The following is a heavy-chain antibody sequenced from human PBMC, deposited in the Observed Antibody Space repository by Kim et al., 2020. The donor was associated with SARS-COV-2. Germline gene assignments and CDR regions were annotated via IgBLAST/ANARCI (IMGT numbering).Heavy chain of an antibody. CDR3: ATAVRGYSGYGAIDY. D-gene: IGHD5-12*01. J-gene: IGHJ4*02. V-gene: IGHV1-24*01. Sequence: QKFQGRVTMTEDTSTDTAYMELSSLRSEDTAVYYCATAVRGYSGYGAIDYWGQGTLVTVSS.